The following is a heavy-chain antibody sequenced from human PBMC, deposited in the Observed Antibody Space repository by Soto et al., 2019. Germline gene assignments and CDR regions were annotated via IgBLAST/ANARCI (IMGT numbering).Heavy chain of an antibody. J-gene: IGHJ6*02. CDR2: IYPGDSDT. CDR3: ARLLVVPAATPYYYYGMDV. D-gene: IGHD2-2*02. V-gene: IGHV5-51*01. Sequence: EVQLVQSGAEVKKPGESLKISCKGSGYSFTSYWIGWVRQMPGKGLEWMGIIYPGDSDTRYSPSFQGQVTISADKSISTAYLQWSSLKASDTAMYYCARLLVVPAATPYYYYGMDVWGQGTTVTVSS. CDR1: GYSFTSYW.